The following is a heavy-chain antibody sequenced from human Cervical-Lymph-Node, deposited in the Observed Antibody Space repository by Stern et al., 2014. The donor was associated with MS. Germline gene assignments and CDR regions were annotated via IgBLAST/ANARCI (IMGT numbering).Heavy chain of an antibody. CDR2: SSWNSYSI. CDR3: TRGRVDTGMGYYYYGMDV. J-gene: IGHJ6*02. Sequence: EVQLVQSGGGLVQPGWSLRLSCVASGFTFDNYDMHWVRQAPGKGLEWVSGSSWNSYSIANADSVKGRFTISRDNAKNSLYLQMNSLRPEDTALYYCTRGRVDTGMGYYYYGMDVWGQGTTVVVSS. CDR1: GFTFDNYD. V-gene: IGHV3-9*01. D-gene: IGHD5-18*01.